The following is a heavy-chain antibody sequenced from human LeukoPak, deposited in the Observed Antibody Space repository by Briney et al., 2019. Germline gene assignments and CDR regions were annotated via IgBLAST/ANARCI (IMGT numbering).Heavy chain of an antibody. CDR2: NSSSSSNI. CDR1: GFTFSSYS. V-gene: IGHV3-48*01. J-gene: IGHJ4*02. Sequence: PGGCLRLSCAASGFTFSSYSMKWVRQPPGRGREGGSYNSSSSSNIYYADSVKGRFTISRDNAKNSLYLRMNSLRAEDTAVDCCARDEYRDYSSTSCDGYYFDYGGQGTLVTVST. CDR3: ARDEYRDYSSTSCDGYYFDY. D-gene: IGHD2-2*01.